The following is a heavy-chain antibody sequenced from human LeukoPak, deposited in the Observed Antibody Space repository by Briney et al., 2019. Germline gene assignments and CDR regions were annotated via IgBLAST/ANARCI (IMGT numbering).Heavy chain of an antibody. V-gene: IGHV4-59*01. CDR3: ARETSQKGAHYMDV. CDR2: IYYSGST. Sequence: SETLSLTCTVSGHSINSYYWSWIRQPPGKGLEWIGFIYYSGSTNYNPSLKSRVTISVDTSKNQFSLKLSSVTAADTAVYYCARETSQKGAHYMDVWGKGTTVTISS. CDR1: GHSINSYY. D-gene: IGHD3-16*01. J-gene: IGHJ6*03.